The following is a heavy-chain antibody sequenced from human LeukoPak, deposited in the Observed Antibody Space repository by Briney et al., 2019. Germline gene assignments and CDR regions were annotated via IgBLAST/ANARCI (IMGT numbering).Heavy chain of an antibody. V-gene: IGHV1-18*01. CDR3: ARSGSIAAAAGMDV. Sequence: ASVKLSCKASGYTFTSYGISWVRQAPGQGLEWMGWISAYNGNTNYAQKLQGRVTMTTDTSTSTAYMELRSVRSDDTAVYYCARSGSIAAAAGMDVWGQGTTVTVSS. CDR2: ISAYNGNT. CDR1: GYTFTSYG. D-gene: IGHD6-13*01. J-gene: IGHJ6*02.